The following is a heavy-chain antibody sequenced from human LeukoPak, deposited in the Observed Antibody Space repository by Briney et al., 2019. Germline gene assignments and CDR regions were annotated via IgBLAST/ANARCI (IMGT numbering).Heavy chain of an antibody. Sequence: SETLSLTCAVYGGSFSGYYWSWIRQPPGKGLEWIGEINHGGSTNYNPSLKSRVTISVDTSKNQFSLKLSSVTAADTAVYYCARVGRIVATTPDYWGQGTLVTVSS. V-gene: IGHV4-34*01. J-gene: IGHJ4*02. CDR1: GGSFSGYY. CDR2: INHGGST. D-gene: IGHD5-12*01. CDR3: ARVGRIVATTPDY.